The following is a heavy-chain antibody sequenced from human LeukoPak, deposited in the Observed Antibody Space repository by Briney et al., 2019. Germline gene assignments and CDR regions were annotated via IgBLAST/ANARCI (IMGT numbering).Heavy chain of an antibody. D-gene: IGHD3-22*01. V-gene: IGHV3-7*01. CDR2: VKQDESEK. CDR3: ARDNGYFSVDY. CDR1: GFTFSSYW. J-gene: IGHJ4*02. Sequence: GGSLRLSCAASGFTFSSYWMTWARQAPGKGLEWVANVKQDESEKYYGDSVRGRFTISRDNAQNSLYLQMNSLRAEDTAVYYCARDNGYFSVDYWGQGTLVTVSS.